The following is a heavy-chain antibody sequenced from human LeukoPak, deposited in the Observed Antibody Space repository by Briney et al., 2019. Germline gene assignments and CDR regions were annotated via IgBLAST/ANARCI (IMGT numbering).Heavy chain of an antibody. CDR1: GFAFTTYG. Sequence: GGSLRLSCSASGFAFTTYGMNWVRQAPGKGLEWVSGIGGSGTRTYYADSVKGRFTISRDNSKNTLYLQMNSLRDEDTAVYYCAKDSHWILFDDWGQGTLVTVSS. V-gene: IGHV3-23*01. CDR3: AKDSHWILFDD. J-gene: IGHJ4*02. CDR2: IGGSGTRT. D-gene: IGHD2-2*03.